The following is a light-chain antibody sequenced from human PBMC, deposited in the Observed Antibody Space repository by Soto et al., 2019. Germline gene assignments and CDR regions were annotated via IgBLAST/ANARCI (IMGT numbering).Light chain of an antibody. V-gene: IGLV2-14*03. J-gene: IGLJ1*01. CDR3: TSYTRSSTHV. CDR1: SSDVGDYNF. Sequence: QSALTQPASVSGSPGQSITISCTGTSSDVGDYNFVSWYQQHPGKAPKLMIFAVSRRPSGVSNRFSGSKSGNTASLTISGLQAEDEGDYYCTSYTRSSTHVFGSGTKVTVL. CDR2: AVS.